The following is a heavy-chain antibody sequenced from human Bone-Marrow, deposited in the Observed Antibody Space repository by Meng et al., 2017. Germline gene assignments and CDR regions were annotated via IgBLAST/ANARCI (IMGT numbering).Heavy chain of an antibody. CDR2: ISAYNGNT. CDR3: ARDLASRLSGYYYYYGMDV. V-gene: IGHV1-18*01. Sequence: ASVKVSCKASGYTFTSYDISWVRQAPGQGLEWMGWISAYNGNTNYAQKLQGRVTMTTDTSTSTAYMELRSLRSDDTAVYYCARDLASRLSGYYYYYGMDVWGQGTTVTVSS. D-gene: IGHD6-13*01. CDR1: GYTFTSYD. J-gene: IGHJ6*02.